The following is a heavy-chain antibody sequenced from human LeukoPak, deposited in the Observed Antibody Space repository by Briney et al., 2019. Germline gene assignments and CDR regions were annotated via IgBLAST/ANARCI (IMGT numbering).Heavy chain of an antibody. J-gene: IGHJ4*02. Sequence: KPSETLSLTCTVSGASINDYYWSWMRQPPGKGLEWIAHIYSSGRTTYNPSLKSRVTISLDTTKNQFSLKLSSVTAADTAMYYCARHMNGGTYPLDHWGQGTLLTVSS. V-gene: IGHV4-59*08. CDR2: IYSSGRT. CDR3: ARHMNGGTYPLDH. CDR1: GASINDYY. D-gene: IGHD2-8*01.